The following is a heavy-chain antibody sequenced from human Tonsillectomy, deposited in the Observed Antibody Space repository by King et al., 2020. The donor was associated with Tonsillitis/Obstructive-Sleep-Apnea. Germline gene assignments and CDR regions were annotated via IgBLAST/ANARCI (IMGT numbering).Heavy chain of an antibody. CDR2: MNPNSGNT. J-gene: IGHJ6*03. V-gene: IGHV1-8*01. CDR1: GYTFTSYD. D-gene: IGHD2-2*01. CDR3: ARALKARRQLLTTNYYYYMGV. Sequence: VQLVESGAEVKKPGASVKVSCKASGYTFTSYDINWVRQATGQGLEWMGWMNPNSGNTGYAQKFQGRVTMTRNTSISTAYMELSSLRSEDTAVYYCARALKARRQLLTTNYYYYMGVWGKGTTVTVSS.